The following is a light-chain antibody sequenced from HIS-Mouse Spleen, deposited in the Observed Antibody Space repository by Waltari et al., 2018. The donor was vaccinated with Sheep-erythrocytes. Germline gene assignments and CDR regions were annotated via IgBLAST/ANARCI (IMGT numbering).Light chain of an antibody. Sequence: LTQPRSVSGSPGQSVTISCSGDKLGDKYACWYHQKPGQSPVLVIYQDSKRPSGITERFSGSNSGNTATLTISGTQAMDEADYYCQAWDSSTVVFGGGTKLTVL. CDR3: QAWDSSTVV. V-gene: IGLV3-1*01. CDR1: KLGDKY. CDR2: QDS. J-gene: IGLJ2*01.